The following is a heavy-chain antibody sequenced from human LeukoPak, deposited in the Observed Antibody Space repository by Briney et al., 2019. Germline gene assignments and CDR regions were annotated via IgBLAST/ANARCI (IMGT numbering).Heavy chain of an antibody. CDR1: GGSFSGYY. J-gene: IGHJ4*02. Sequence: PSETLSLTCAVYGGSFSGYYWSWLRQPPGKGLEWIGEINHSGSTNYNPSLKSRVTISLDTSKNQFSLKLSSVTAADTAVYYCARESAGSRLKGSFDYWGQGTLVTVSS. V-gene: IGHV4-34*01. CDR2: INHSGST. CDR3: ARESAGSRLKGSFDY. D-gene: IGHD1-26*01.